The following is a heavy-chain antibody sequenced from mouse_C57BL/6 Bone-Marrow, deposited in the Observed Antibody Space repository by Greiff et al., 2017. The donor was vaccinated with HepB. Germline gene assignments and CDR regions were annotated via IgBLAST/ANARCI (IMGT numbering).Heavy chain of an antibody. CDR1: GYTFTSHW. CDR2: IFPGSGST. D-gene: IGHD2-5*01. CDR3: ARDSDSNYVHDYYAMDY. Sequence: QVQLQQSGPELVRPGASVKISCKAPGYTFTSHWMQWVRQRPGQGLEWIGEIFPGSGSTYYNEKFKGKATLTVDTSSSTAYMQLSSLTSEDSAVYVCARDSDSNYVHDYYAMDYWGQGTSVTVSS. J-gene: IGHJ4*01. V-gene: IGHV1-56*01.